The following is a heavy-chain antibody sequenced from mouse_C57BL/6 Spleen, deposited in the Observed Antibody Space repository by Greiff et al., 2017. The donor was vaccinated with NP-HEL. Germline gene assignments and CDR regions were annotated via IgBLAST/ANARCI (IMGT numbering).Heavy chain of an antibody. V-gene: IGHV5-16*01. Sequence: EVQVVESEGGLVQPGSSMKLSCTASGFTFSDYYMAWVRQVPEKGLEWVANINYDGSSTYYLDSLKSRFIISSDNAKNILSLQMSSLKSEDTATYYGAREDASPPDYWYFDVWGTGTTVTVSS. D-gene: IGHD6-2*01. CDR3: AREDASPPDYWYFDV. CDR2: INYDGSST. CDR1: GFTFSDYY. J-gene: IGHJ1*03.